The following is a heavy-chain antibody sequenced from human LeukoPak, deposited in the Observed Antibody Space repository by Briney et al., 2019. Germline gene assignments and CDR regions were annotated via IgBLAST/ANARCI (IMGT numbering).Heavy chain of an antibody. D-gene: IGHD3-10*01. J-gene: IGHJ6*03. CDR3: ARDQGSGINYYYYYMDV. CDR2: IRYDGSNK. CDR1: GFTFSSYG. V-gene: IGHV3-30*02. Sequence: GSLRLSCAASGFTFSSYGMHWVRQAPGKGLEWVAFIRYDGSNKYYADSVKGRFTISRDNSKNTLYLQMNSLRAEDTAVYYCARDQGSGINYYYYYMDVWGKGTTVTVSS.